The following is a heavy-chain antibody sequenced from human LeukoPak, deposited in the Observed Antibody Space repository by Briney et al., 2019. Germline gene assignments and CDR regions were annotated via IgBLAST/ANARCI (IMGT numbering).Heavy chain of an antibody. D-gene: IGHD5-18*01. V-gene: IGHV3-23*01. Sequence: GGSLRLSCAASGFTFSSYSMNWVRQAPGKGLEWVSAISGSGGSTYYADSVKGRFTISRDNSKNTLYLQMNSLRAEDTAVYYCAKDPRMWIQTIDSWGQGTLVTVSS. CDR2: ISGSGGST. J-gene: IGHJ4*02. CDR3: AKDPRMWIQTIDS. CDR1: GFTFSSYS.